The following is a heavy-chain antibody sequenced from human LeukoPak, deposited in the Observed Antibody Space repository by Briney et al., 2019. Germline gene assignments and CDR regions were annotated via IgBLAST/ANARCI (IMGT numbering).Heavy chain of an antibody. CDR1: GYTLTELS. V-gene: IGHV1-24*01. CDR2: FDPEDGET. Sequence: ASVKVSCKVSGYTLTELSMHWVRQAPGKGLEWIGGFDPEDGETIYTQKFQGRVTMTEDTSTDTAYMELSSLRSEDTAVYYCATTPRLYSSGWYPFGYWGQGTLVTVSS. D-gene: IGHD6-19*01. CDR3: ATTPRLYSSGWYPFGY. J-gene: IGHJ4*02.